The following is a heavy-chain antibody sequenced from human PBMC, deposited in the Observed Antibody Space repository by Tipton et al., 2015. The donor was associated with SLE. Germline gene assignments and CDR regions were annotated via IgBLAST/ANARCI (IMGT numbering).Heavy chain of an antibody. Sequence: TLSFTCTVSGGSISSYYWSWIRQPPGKGLEWVGYIYLTGSTNYNPSLKGRVTISVDMSKNQFSLKLTSVTAADTAVYYCARGGGSPSYWGQGTLVTVSS. J-gene: IGHJ4*02. CDR3: ARGGGSPSY. D-gene: IGHD2-15*01. V-gene: IGHV4-59*01. CDR2: IYLTGST. CDR1: GGSISSYY.